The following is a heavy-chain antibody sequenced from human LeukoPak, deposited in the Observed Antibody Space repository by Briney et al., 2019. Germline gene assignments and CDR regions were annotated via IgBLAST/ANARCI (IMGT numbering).Heavy chain of an antibody. CDR3: ARDHRDGFLDY. Sequence: PSETLSLTCTVSGVSISSSYYYWGWIRQPPGKGLEWIGSIYSSGSTYYNPSLKSRVTISVDTSKNQFSLQLNSVTPEDTAVYYCARDHRDGFLDYWGQGTLVTVSS. V-gene: IGHV4-39*02. J-gene: IGHJ4*02. CDR2: IYSSGST. D-gene: IGHD3-10*01. CDR1: GVSISSSYYY.